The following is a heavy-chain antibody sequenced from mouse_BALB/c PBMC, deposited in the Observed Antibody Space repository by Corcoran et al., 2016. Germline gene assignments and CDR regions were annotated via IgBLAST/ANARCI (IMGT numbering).Heavy chain of an antibody. CDR2: IDPFNGGT. CDR3: ARYGNYAWFAY. Sequence: EIQLQQSGPELMKPGASVKISCKASGYSFTSYYMHWVKQSHGKSLEWIGYIDPFNGGTSYNQKFKGKVTLTVDKSSSTAYMHLSSLTSEDSAVYYCARYGNYAWFAYWGQGTLVTVSA. CDR1: GYSFTSYY. J-gene: IGHJ3*01. D-gene: IGHD2-1*01. V-gene: IGHV1S135*01.